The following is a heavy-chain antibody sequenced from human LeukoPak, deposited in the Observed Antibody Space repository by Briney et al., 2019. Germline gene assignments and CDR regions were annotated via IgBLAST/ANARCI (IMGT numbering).Heavy chain of an antibody. CDR3: ARLSRLEPLHS. CDR2: INPISGGT. Sequence: ASVKVSCKASGYSFTSYYIHWVRQAPGHGLEWMGRINPISGGTDFAQKFRGRVTMTRDTSINTDYMELSSLRFDDTAIYYCARLSRLEPLHSWGKGTQVTVSS. CDR1: GYSFTSYY. D-gene: IGHD3-16*02. V-gene: IGHV1-2*06. J-gene: IGHJ4*01.